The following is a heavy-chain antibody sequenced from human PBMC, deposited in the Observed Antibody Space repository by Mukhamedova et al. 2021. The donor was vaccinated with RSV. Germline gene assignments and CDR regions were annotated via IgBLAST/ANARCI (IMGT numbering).Heavy chain of an antibody. Sequence: EYMGRIIPILGRPKYAQKFQGTITISADTSTATTYMEVSSLKSEDTALYYCAREARPYIDVLENKFHYDALDVWGQGTTVTVSS. CDR3: AREARPYIDVLENKFHYDALDV. D-gene: IGHD3-3*01. V-gene: IGHV1-69*04. J-gene: IGHJ6*02. CDR2: IIPILGRP.